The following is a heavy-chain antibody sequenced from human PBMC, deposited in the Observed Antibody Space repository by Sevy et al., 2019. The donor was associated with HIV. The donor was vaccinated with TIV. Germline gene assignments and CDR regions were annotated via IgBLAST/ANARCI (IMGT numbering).Heavy chain of an antibody. D-gene: IGHD3-10*01. CDR2: ISGSGGST. J-gene: IGHJ4*02. V-gene: IGHV3-23*01. CDR1: GFTFSSYA. Sequence: GGSLRLSCAASGFTFSSYAMSWVRQAPGKGLEWVSAISGSGGSTYYADSVKGRFTISRDNSKNTLYLQMNSLRAEDTAVNYCAKDRDGSGTLGANWGQGTLVTVSS. CDR3: AKDRDGSGTLGAN.